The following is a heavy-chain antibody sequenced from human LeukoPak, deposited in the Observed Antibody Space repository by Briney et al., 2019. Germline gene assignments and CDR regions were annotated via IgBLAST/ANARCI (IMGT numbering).Heavy chain of an antibody. Sequence: GGSLRLSCAASGFTFSSYAMHWVRQALGKGLEWVAVISYDGSNKYYADSVKGRFTISRDNSKNTLYLQMNSLRAEDTAVYYCARATAVAGEFDYWGQGTLVTVSS. CDR2: ISYDGSNK. D-gene: IGHD6-19*01. V-gene: IGHV3-30*04. J-gene: IGHJ4*02. CDR3: ARATAVAGEFDY. CDR1: GFTFSSYA.